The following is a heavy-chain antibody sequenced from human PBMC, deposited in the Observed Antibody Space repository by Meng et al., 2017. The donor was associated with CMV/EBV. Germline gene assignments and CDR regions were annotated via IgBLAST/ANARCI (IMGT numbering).Heavy chain of an antibody. CDR3: ARDTGYYSGPGVYYYYGMDV. D-gene: IGHD3-3*01. CDR2: IKQDGSEK. V-gene: IGHV3-7*01. J-gene: IGHJ6*02. Sequence: GESLKISCAASGFTFSSYWMSWVRQAPGKGLEWVANIKQDGSEKYYVDSVKGRFTSSRDNAKNSLYLQMNSLRAEDTAVYYCARDTGYYSGPGVYYYYGMDVWGQGTTVTVSS. CDR1: GFTFSSYW.